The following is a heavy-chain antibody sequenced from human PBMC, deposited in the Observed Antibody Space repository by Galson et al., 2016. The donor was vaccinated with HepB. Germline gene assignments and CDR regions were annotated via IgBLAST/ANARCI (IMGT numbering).Heavy chain of an antibody. CDR3: AQDKASMTVGATNFQH. Sequence: SLRLSCAASGFIFKDYAMHWVRQAPGKGLEWVSSISWNSGSIGYADSVKGRFTISRDNAKNYLYLQMNSLSADDTAFYYCAQDKASMTVGATNFQHWGQGTLVTVSS. J-gene: IGHJ1*01. D-gene: IGHD1-26*01. V-gene: IGHV3-9*01. CDR1: GFIFKDYA. CDR2: ISWNSGSI.